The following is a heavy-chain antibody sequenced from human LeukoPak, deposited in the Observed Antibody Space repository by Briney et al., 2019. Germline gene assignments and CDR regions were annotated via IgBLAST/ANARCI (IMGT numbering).Heavy chain of an antibody. CDR2: ISSSSSTI. V-gene: IGHV3-48*01. J-gene: IGHJ4*02. Sequence: QPGGSLRLSCAASGFTFSSYSMNWVRQAPGKGLEWVSYISSSSSTIYYADSVKGRFTTSRDNAKNSLYLQMNSLRAEDTAVYYCARDPLVRGYSYWGQGTLVTVSS. D-gene: IGHD5-18*01. CDR3: ARDPLVRGYSY. CDR1: GFTFSSYS.